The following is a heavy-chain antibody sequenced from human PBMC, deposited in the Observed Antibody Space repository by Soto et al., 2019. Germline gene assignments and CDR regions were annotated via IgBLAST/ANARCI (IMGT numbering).Heavy chain of an antibody. CDR2: ISAHNGKT. D-gene: IGHD4-17*01. CDR3: ARGRYGDY. CDR1: GYIFTSYG. J-gene: IGHJ4*01. Sequence: GPEVKKPGASVKVSCKGSGYIFTSYGIAWVRQAPGQGLEWMGWISAHNGKTEYAQKFQGRVTVTRDTSTSTAYLELRSLRSDATALYYCARGRYGDYWGHGALVTVSS. V-gene: IGHV1-18*01.